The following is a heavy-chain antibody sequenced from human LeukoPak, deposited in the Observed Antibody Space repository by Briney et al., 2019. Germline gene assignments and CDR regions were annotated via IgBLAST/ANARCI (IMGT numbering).Heavy chain of an antibody. CDR1: GYSFTDYY. V-gene: IGHV1-2*02. J-gene: IGHJ5*02. CDR3: ARADLLHGGPYLIGP. Sequence: ASVKDSCKTSGYSFTDYYMHWVRQATGKGLEWMGWINPNSGGTSSAQKFQGRVTMNRDMSIITVYMEVNWLRSDHMAMYYCARADLLHGGPYLIGPWGQGTLVTVSS. D-gene: IGHD3-16*01. CDR2: INPNSGGT.